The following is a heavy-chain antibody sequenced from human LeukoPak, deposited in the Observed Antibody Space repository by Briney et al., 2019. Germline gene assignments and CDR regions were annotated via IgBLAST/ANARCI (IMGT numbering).Heavy chain of an antibody. J-gene: IGHJ3*02. CDR2: VHHSGST. D-gene: IGHD3-16*01. V-gene: IGHV4-4*02. CDR3: ARGGEI. CDR1: GGSISSSKW. Sequence: PSGTLSLTCAVSGGSISSSKWYSWVRQPPGKRLEWIGEVHHSGSTNYNPSLKSRVTISIDKSKNQFSLNLTSVTAADTAMYFCARGGEIWGQGTMVTVSS.